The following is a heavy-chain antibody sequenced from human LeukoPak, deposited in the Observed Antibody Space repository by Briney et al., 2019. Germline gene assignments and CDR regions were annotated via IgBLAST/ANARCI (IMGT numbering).Heavy chain of an antibody. CDR1: GYTFTSYY. J-gene: IGHJ4*02. Sequence: ASVKVSCKASGYTFTSYYMHWVRQAPGQGLEWMGIINPSGGSTSYAQKFQGRVTVTRDMSTSTVYMELSSLRSEDTAVYYCARAYVSGGSCCTFDYWGQGTLVTVSS. D-gene: IGHD2-15*01. CDR3: ARAYVSGGSCCTFDY. V-gene: IGHV1-46*01. CDR2: INPSGGST.